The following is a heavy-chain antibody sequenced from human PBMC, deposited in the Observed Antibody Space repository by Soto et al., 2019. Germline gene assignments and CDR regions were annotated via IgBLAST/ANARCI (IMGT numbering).Heavy chain of an antibody. D-gene: IGHD3-22*01. CDR3: ASYDSSGHYAFDI. J-gene: IGHJ3*02. CDR1: GGSISSGGYS. V-gene: IGHV4-30-2*01. CDR2: IYHSGST. Sequence: QLQLQESGSGLVKPSQTLSLTCAVSGGSISSGGYSWSWIRQPPGTGLEWIGYIYHSGSTYYNPALKSRVTIAVDRSKNQFSLKLSSVTPADTAVYYCASYDSSGHYAFDIWGQGTMVTVSS.